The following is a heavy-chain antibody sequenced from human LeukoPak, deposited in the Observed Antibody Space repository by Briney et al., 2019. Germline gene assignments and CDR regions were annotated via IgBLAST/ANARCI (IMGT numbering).Heavy chain of an antibody. V-gene: IGHV1-69-2*01. J-gene: IGHJ4*02. D-gene: IGHD3-22*01. CDR2: VDPEDGET. CDR1: GYTFTDYY. CDR3: ATHAKYYYDSSGYY. Sequence: ASVKISCKVSGYTFTDYYMHWVQQAPGRGLEWMGLVDPEDGETIYAEKFQGRVTITADTSTDTAYMELSSLRPEDTAVYYCATHAKYYYDSSGYYWGQGTLVTVSS.